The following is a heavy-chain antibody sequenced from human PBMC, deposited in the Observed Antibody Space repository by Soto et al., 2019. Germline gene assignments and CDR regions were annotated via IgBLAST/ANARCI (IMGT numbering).Heavy chain of an antibody. V-gene: IGHV1-8*01. CDR1: GYTFTSYD. CDR3: ARGRSSSRDYYYYHYMDV. CDR2: MNPSSGNT. D-gene: IGHD6-13*01. Sequence: ASVKVSFKASGYTFTSYDINWVRQATGQGLEWMGWMNPSSGNTGYAQKFQGRVTMTRNTSISTAYMELSSLRSEDTAVYYCARGRSSSRDYYYYHYMDVWGKGTTVTVSS. J-gene: IGHJ6*03.